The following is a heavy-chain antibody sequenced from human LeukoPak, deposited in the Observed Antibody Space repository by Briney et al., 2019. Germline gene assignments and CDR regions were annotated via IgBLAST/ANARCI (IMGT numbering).Heavy chain of an antibody. V-gene: IGHV3-66*01. CDR3: ARDAGHDPGYFDY. CDR2: IYSGGST. Sequence: PGGSLRLSCAASGFNVTTNYMSWVRQAPGKGLMWLSVIYSGGSTYHADSVRGRFTISRDNSKNTLYLQMNSLRAEDTAVYFCARDAGHDPGYFDYWGQGTLVTVSS. CDR1: GFNVTTNY. J-gene: IGHJ4*02.